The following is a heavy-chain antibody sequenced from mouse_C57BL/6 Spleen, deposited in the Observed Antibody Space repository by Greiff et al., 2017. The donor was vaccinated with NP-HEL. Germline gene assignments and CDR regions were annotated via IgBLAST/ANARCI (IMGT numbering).Heavy chain of an antibody. V-gene: IGHV1-69*01. D-gene: IGHD2-1*01. Sequence: VQLQQPGAELVMPGASVKLSCKASGYTFTSYWMHWVKQRPGPGLEWIGEIDPSDSYTNYNQKFKGKSTLTVDKSSSTAYMQLSSLTSEDSAVYYCARLINYVNYFDYWGQGTTLTVSS. CDR2: IDPSDSYT. CDR3: ARLINYVNYFDY. J-gene: IGHJ2*01. CDR1: GYTFTSYW.